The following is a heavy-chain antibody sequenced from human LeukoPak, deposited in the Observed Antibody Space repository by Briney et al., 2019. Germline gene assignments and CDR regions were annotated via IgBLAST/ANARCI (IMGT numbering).Heavy chain of an antibody. CDR2: IYYSGST. Sequence: RSSETLSLTCTVSGGSISSYYWSWIRQPPGKGLEWIGYIYYSGSTNYNPSLKSRVTISVDTSKNQFSLKLSSVTAADTAVYYCARDRGDFDKVFDYWGQGTLVTVSS. CDR3: ARDRGDFDKVFDY. V-gene: IGHV4-59*01. J-gene: IGHJ4*02. D-gene: IGHD3-9*01. CDR1: GGSISSYY.